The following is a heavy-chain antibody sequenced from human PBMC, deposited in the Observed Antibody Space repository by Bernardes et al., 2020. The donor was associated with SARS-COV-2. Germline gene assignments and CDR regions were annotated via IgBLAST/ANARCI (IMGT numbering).Heavy chain of an antibody. CDR2: ISHSGST. CDR1: GGSFSGSY. D-gene: IGHD6-19*01. J-gene: IGHJ6*02. Sequence: SETLSRTCAVYGGSFSGSYWSWIRQPPGQGLEWIGEISHSGSTTYNPSLKSRVTISVDTSKNQFSLNLNSVTAADTAVYYCARGTAAGTDGMDVWGQGTTVTVSS. CDR3: ARGTAAGTDGMDV. V-gene: IGHV4-34*01.